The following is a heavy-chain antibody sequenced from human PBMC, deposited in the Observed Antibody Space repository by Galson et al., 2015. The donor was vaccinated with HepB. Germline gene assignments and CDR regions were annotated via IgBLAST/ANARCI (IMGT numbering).Heavy chain of an antibody. CDR3: VKPGYDSTGYYSFGEGDS. D-gene: IGHD3-22*01. CDR2: INNDGDTT. J-gene: IGHJ4*02. V-gene: IGHV3-64D*06. Sequence: SLRLSCAVSGFTFSSYSMHWVRQAPGKGLAYVSAINNDGDTTYYADSMKGRFTISRDNSKNTLYLQMSSLRAEDTAVYYCVKPGYDSTGYYSFGEGDSWGQGTLVTVSS. CDR1: GFTFSSYS.